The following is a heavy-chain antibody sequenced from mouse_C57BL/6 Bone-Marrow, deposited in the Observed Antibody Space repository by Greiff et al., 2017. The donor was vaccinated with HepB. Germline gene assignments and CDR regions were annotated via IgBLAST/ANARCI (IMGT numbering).Heavy chain of an antibody. V-gene: IGHV1-64*01. J-gene: IGHJ4*01. CDR3: ARRRVYGYDNAMDY. D-gene: IGHD2-2*01. Sequence: VQLQQSGAELVKPGASVKLSCKASGYTFTSYWMHWVKQRPGQGLEWIGMIHPNSGSTNYNEKFKSKATLTVDKSSSTAYMQLSSLTSEDSAVYYCARRRVYGYDNAMDYWGQGTSVTVSS. CDR2: IHPNSGST. CDR1: GYTFTSYW.